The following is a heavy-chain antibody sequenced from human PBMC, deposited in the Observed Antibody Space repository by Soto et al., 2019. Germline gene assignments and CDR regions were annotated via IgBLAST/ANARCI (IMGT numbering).Heavy chain of an antibody. V-gene: IGHV3-30-3*01. D-gene: IGHD3-3*01. CDR3: ARDHDFWSGYRPRYYYYGMDV. J-gene: IGHJ6*02. CDR2: ISYDGSNK. CDR1: GFTFSSYA. Sequence: PGGSLRLSCAASGFTFSSYAMHWVRQAPGKGLEWVAVISYDGSNKYYADSVKGRFTISRDNSKNTLYLQMNSLRAEDTAVYYCARDHDFWSGYRPRYYYYGMDVWGQGTTVTVSS.